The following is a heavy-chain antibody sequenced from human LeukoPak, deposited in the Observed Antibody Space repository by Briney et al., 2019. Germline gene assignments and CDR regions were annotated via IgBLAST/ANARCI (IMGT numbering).Heavy chain of an antibody. CDR1: GGSISSGSYY. V-gene: IGHV4-61*02. J-gene: IGHJ4*02. D-gene: IGHD1-26*01. Sequence: SETLSLTCTVPGGSISSGSYYWSWIRQPAGKGLEWIGRIYTSGSTNYNPSLKSRVTISVDTSKNQFSLKLSSVTAADTAVYYCARLGISGTYWASGGRFDYWGQGTLVTVSS. CDR3: ARLGISGTYWASGGRFDY. CDR2: IYTSGST.